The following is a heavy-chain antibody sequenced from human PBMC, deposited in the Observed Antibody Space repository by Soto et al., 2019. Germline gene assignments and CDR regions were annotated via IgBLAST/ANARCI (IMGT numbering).Heavy chain of an antibody. V-gene: IGHV4-61*01. D-gene: IGHD5-18*01. CDR1: GDSMSDGSYS. J-gene: IGHJ4*02. CDR2: IDYSGST. CDR3: ARDIRGYSRALDY. Sequence: PSETLSLSCSVSGDSMSDGSYSLSWIRQPPGKGLEWIGYIDYSGSTNYNPSLKSRVTMSVDTSKNQFSLKLSSVNGAETAVYYCARDIRGYSRALDYWGQGQPVTLSS.